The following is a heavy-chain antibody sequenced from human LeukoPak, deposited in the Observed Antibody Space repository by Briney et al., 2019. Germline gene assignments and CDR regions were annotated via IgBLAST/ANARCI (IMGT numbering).Heavy chain of an antibody. CDR1: ASTFSRHC. V-gene: IGHV3-21*01. Sequence: GGSLPLTLPASASTFSRHCLQCVSQAPGKGLEWVSYISSGSRYIYYADSVKGRFTISRDNAENSLYLQMNSLRGEDTAVYFCARMRLNYAHAAHIWGQDT. J-gene: IGHJ1*01. CDR2: ISSGSRYI. CDR3: ARMRLNYAHAAHI. D-gene: IGHD4-11*01.